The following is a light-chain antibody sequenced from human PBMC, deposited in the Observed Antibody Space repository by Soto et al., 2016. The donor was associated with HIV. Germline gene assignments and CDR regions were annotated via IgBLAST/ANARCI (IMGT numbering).Light chain of an antibody. CDR2: KAS. V-gene: IGKV1-5*03. Sequence: DIQMTQFPSTLSASIGDRVTITCRASQSVSVWLAWYQQKPGKAPNLLIYKASTLESEVPSRFSGSGSGTEFTLTISSLQPDDFATYYCQQYHTSWTFGQGTKVELK. J-gene: IGKJ1*01. CDR1: QSVSVW. CDR3: QQYHTSWT.